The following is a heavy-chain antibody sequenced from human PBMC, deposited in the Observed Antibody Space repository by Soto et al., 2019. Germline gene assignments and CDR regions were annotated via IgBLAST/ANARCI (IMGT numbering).Heavy chain of an antibody. CDR2: MNPYSGNT. CDR1: GYTFTTYD. Sequence: ASVKVSRKASGYTFTTYDISWVRQATGQGLEWMGWMNPYSGNTGYAQRFQGRVTVTSNTSISTVYMELSGLRPDDTAVYYCARRKERSGPHYFDYWGQGSQVTVSS. V-gene: IGHV1-8*01. J-gene: IGHJ4*02. CDR3: ARRKERSGPHYFDY.